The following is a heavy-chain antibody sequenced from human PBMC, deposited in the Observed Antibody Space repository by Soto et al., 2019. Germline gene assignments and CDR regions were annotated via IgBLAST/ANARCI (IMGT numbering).Heavy chain of an antibody. J-gene: IGHJ4*02. Sequence: QVQLVESGGGVVQPGRSLRLSCAASGFTFSSYGMHCVRQDPGKGLEWVAVIWYDGSNKYYADSVKGRFTSSRDNSKNTLYLQMNRLRAEAMAVYYCERDGASHYGDQYYFDYWGQGTLVPVSS. CDR2: IWYDGSNK. V-gene: IGHV3-33*01. D-gene: IGHD4-17*01. CDR1: GFTFSSYG. CDR3: ERDGASHYGDQYYFDY.